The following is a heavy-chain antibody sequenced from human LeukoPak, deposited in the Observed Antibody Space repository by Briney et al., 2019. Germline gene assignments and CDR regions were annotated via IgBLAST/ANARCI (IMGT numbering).Heavy chain of an antibody. CDR1: GGFFSDYS. CDR3: ARVGYSFSINDWSRIGLGTYPTMYYYHMDV. Sequence: ASETLSLICPVYGGFFSDYSWSWIRQPPGKGLEWIGEINHSGGTKHNPSLMSRVIMSVDTSKNQFSLKVRSVTAADTAVYYCARVGYSFSINDWSRIGLGTYPTMYYYHMDVRGEGTTVTVSS. J-gene: IGHJ6*03. D-gene: IGHD5-18*01. V-gene: IGHV4-34*01. CDR2: INHSGGT.